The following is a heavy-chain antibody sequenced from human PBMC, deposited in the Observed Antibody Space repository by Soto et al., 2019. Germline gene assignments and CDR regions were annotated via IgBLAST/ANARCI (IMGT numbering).Heavy chain of an antibody. V-gene: IGHV3-30-3*01. D-gene: IGHD3-16*01. CDR2: ISSTGSNK. Sequence: QVQLVESGGGVVQPGRSLRLSCAASGFTFSSYSIHWVRHAPGKGLEWVAVISSTGSNKYYADSVKGRFTVSRDTSKNMAYLQMNSLRAEDTAVYHWARDPNDYVWALDYWGQGTLVTVSS. CDR3: ARDPNDYVWALDY. J-gene: IGHJ4*02. CDR1: GFTFSSYS.